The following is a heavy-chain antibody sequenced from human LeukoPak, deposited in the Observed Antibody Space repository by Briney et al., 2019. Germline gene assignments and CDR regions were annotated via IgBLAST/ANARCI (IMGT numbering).Heavy chain of an antibody. Sequence: SETLSLTCAVSGVSINSGNWWSWVRQPPGKGLEWIREIYHSGSTNYNPSLKSRATISVDTSKNQFSLRLSSVTAADTAVYYCARDRYYYDSSGYLYFDYWGQGTLVTVSS. CDR1: GVSINSGNW. V-gene: IGHV4-4*02. CDR2: IYHSGST. D-gene: IGHD3-22*01. CDR3: ARDRYYYDSSGYLYFDY. J-gene: IGHJ4*02.